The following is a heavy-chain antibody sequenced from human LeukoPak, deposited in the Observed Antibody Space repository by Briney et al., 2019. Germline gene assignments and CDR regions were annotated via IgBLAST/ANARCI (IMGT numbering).Heavy chain of an antibody. J-gene: IGHJ3*02. CDR1: DFTFRSYW. CDR3: AREGFAAASDI. D-gene: IGHD2-15*01. V-gene: IGHV3-7*01. CDR2: IKQDGSEK. Sequence: GGSLRLSCAAPDFTFRSYWMRWVRQAPGKGLEWVANIKQDGSEKNYVDSVKGRFTISRDNAKNSMYLQMNSLRAEGTAVYYCAREGFAAASDIWGQGTMVTVSS.